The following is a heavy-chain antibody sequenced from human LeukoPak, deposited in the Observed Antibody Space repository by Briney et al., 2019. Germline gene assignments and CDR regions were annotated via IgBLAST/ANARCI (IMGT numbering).Heavy chain of an antibody. Sequence: ASVKVSCTASGGTFNSYAITWVRQAPGQGLEWMGAIIPIFGTAQYAQKFQGRATITADASMSTAYMELTSLRSEDTAMYYCARGTSYGYSAYFDYWGQGTLVAVSS. D-gene: IGHD5-18*01. J-gene: IGHJ4*02. CDR1: GGTFNSYA. CDR3: ARGTSYGYSAYFDY. CDR2: IIPIFGTA. V-gene: IGHV1-69*13.